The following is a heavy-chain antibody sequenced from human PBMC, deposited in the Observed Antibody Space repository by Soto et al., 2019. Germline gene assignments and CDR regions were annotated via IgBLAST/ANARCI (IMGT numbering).Heavy chain of an antibody. CDR1: GGSVNTGTSFYY. CDR3: ARDGRGLCDS. Sequence: QVQLRESGPGLVKPSETLSLTCTVSGGSVNTGTSFYYWSWIRQSPGKGLEWIGYIYYRGSTNYSPSLTTRVAISIDTSMNQFSLRLTSVTAADTAVYSCARDGRGLCDSWGQGILVTVSS. J-gene: IGHJ4*02. D-gene: IGHD1-26*01. V-gene: IGHV4-61*01. CDR2: IYYRGST.